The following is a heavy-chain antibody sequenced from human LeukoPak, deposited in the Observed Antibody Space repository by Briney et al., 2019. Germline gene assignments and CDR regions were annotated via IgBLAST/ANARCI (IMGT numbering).Heavy chain of an antibody. V-gene: IGHV4-30-4*07. CDR1: GDSISSGGYS. J-gene: IGHJ5*02. D-gene: IGHD3-10*01. CDR2: IYYSGST. CDR3: ARRYGSGRNWFDP. Sequence: SQTLSLTCAVSGDSISSGGYSWNWIRQPPGKGLEWIGYIYYSGSTYYNPSLKSRTTISVDTSKNQFSLKLSSVTAADTAVYYCARRYGSGRNWFDPWGQGTLVTVSS.